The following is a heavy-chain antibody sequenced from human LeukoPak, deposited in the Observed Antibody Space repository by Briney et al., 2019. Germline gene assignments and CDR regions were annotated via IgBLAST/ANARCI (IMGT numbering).Heavy chain of an antibody. D-gene: IGHD2-15*01. CDR3: ARESAANWFDP. Sequence: PGGSLRFSCAGSGFTFSSYWMSWVRQAPGKGLEWVANIKQDGSEKYYVDSVKGRFTISRDNAKNSLYLQMNSLRAEDTAVYYCARESAANWFDPWGQGTLVTVSS. CDR2: IKQDGSEK. CDR1: GFTFSSYW. J-gene: IGHJ5*02. V-gene: IGHV3-7*01.